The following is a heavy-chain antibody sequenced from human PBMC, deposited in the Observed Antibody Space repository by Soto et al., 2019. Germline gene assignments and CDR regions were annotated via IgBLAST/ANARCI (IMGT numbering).Heavy chain of an antibody. CDR2: INSRGTYT. CDR3: AGVAPTIFGAQFHQNLVDV. J-gene: IGHJ6*02. D-gene: IGHD3-3*01. V-gene: IGHV3-11*06. Sequence: QVQLVQSGGGLVEPGGSLRLSCAASGFKFPDYHMTWIRQAPGKGLEWISYINSRGTYTTYADSVRGRFTVSRDNAKNSLFLLMDSLTGEDTAVYYCAGVAPTIFGAQFHQNLVDVWGQGNMVTVAS. CDR1: GFKFPDYH.